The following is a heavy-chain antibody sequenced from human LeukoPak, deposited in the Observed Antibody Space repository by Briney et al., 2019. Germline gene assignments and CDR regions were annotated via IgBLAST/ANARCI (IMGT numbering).Heavy chain of an antibody. CDR2: ISWNSGSI. CDR3: AKGGLYYDSSGPDY. J-gene: IGHJ4*02. Sequence: GGSLRLSCAASGFTFSSYDIHWVRQAPGKGLEWVSGISWNSGSIGYADSVKGRFTISRDNAKNSLYLQMNSLRAEDTALYYCAKGGLYYDSSGPDYWGQGTLVTVSS. D-gene: IGHD3-22*01. V-gene: IGHV3-9*01. CDR1: GFTFSSYD.